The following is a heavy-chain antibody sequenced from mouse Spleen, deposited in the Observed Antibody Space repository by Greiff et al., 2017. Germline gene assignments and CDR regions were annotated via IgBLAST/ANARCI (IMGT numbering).Heavy chain of an antibody. CDR2: IYPRSGNT. Sequence: VQLQESGAELARPGASVKLSCKASGYTFTSYGISWVKQRTGQGLEWIGEIYPRSGNTYYNEKFKGKATLTADKSSSTAYMELRSLTSEDSAVYFCARHDGDAMDYWGQGTSVTVSS. J-gene: IGHJ4*01. CDR3: ARHDGDAMDY. V-gene: IGHV1-81*01. D-gene: IGHD2-3*01. CDR1: GYTFTSYG.